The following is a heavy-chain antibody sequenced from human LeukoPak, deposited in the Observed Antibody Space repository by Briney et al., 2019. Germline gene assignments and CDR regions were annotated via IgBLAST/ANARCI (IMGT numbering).Heavy chain of an antibody. CDR1: GFTVSSNY. CDR2: IYSGGST. V-gene: IGHV3-53*01. CDR3: ARIPPKMKSYDSSGLEDAFDI. Sequence: PGGSLRLSCAASGFTVSSNYMSWVRQAPGKGLEWVSVIYSGGSTYYADSVKGRFTISRDNSKNTLYLQMNSLRAEDTAVYYCARIPPKMKSYDSSGLEDAFDIWGQGTMVTVSS. J-gene: IGHJ3*02. D-gene: IGHD3-22*01.